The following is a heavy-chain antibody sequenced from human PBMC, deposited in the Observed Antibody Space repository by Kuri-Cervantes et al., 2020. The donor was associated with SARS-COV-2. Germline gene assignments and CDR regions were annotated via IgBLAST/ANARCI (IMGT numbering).Heavy chain of an antibody. CDR1: GFTFSSYA. Sequence: ETLSLTCAASGFTFSSYAMSWVRQAPGKGLEWVSAISGSGGSTYYADSVEGRFTISRDNSKNTLYLQMNSLRAEDTAVYYCAKPKPTFIVVPAASYYYMDVWGKGTTVTVSS. CDR3: AKPKPTFIVVPAASYYYMDV. D-gene: IGHD2-2*01. CDR2: ISGSGGST. V-gene: IGHV3-23*01. J-gene: IGHJ6*03.